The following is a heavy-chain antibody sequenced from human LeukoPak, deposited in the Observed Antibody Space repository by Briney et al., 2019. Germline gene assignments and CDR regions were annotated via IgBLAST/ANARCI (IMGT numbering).Heavy chain of an antibody. CDR1: GFTFSTNS. Sequence: GGSLRLSCAASGFTFSTNSMNWVRQAPGKWLEWVSSISSSSSYIYYADSVKGRFTISRDNAKNSLYLQMNSLRTEDTALYYCAKEATDAHQFDYWGQGTLVTVSS. V-gene: IGHV3-21*04. J-gene: IGHJ4*02. CDR2: ISSSSSYI. CDR3: AKEATDAHQFDY.